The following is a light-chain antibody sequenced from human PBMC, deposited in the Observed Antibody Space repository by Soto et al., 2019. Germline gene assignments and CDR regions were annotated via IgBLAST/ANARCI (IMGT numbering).Light chain of an antibody. CDR1: SSNVGINT. Sequence: QSVLTQPPSASETPGQRVTISCSGSSSNVGINTVNWYQQLPGTAPKLLIYLNDQRTPGVPDRFSGSKSGTSASLAISGLQSHDEADYYCAAWDDSLNGYVFGTGTKVTVL. CDR3: AAWDDSLNGYV. V-gene: IGLV1-44*01. J-gene: IGLJ1*01. CDR2: LND.